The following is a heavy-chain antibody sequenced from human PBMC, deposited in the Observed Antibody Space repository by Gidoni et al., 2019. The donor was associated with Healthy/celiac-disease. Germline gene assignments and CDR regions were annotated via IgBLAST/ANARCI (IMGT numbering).Heavy chain of an antibody. CDR2: IKSKTDGGTT. Sequence: EVQLVESGGGLVKPGGSLRLSCAASGFTFSNAWMSWVRQAPGKGLEWVGRIKSKTDGGTTDYAAPVKGRFTISRDDSKNTLYLQMNSLKTEDTAVYYCTTDVRRLGLVKYGMDVWGQGTTVTVSS. D-gene: IGHD2-21*01. J-gene: IGHJ6*02. V-gene: IGHV3-15*01. CDR3: TTDVRRLGLVKYGMDV. CDR1: GFTFSNAW.